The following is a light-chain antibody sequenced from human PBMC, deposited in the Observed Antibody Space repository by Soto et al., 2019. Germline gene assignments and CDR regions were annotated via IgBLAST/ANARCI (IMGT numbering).Light chain of an antibody. CDR2: EVT. V-gene: IGLV2-23*02. CDR1: SSDVGSYNL. CDR3: CSYAGSTTFYV. Sequence: QSVLTQPASVSGSPGQSITISCTGTSSDVGSYNLVSWYQQYPGKAPKLMIYEVTKRPSGVSNRFSGSESGNTASLTISGLQAEDEADYYCCSYAGSTTFYVFGTGTKLTVL. J-gene: IGLJ1*01.